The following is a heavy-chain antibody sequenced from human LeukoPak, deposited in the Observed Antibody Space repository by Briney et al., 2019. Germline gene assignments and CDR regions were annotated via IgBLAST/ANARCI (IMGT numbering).Heavy chain of an antibody. CDR2: IYDSGST. CDR1: GGSISSYY. D-gene: IGHD1-1*01. J-gene: IGHJ6*02. V-gene: IGHV4-59*01. CDR3: ARVGGTNYYYYGMDV. Sequence: SETLSLTCTVSGGSISSYYWSWIRQPPGKGLEWIGYIYDSGSTNYNPSLKSRVTISVDTSKNQFSLKLSSVTAADTAVNYCARVGGTNYYYYGMDVWGQGTTVTVSS.